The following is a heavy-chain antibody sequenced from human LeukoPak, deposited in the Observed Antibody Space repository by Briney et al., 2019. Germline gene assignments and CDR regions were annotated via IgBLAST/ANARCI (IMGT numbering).Heavy chain of an antibody. Sequence: XXXXGTFSSYAISWGRRAPGQGLEWMGGLIPIFGTANYAQKFQGRVTITSDESTSTAYMELSSLRSEDTAVYYCARAPYCSGGSCYSDYYYYGMDVWGKGTTVTVSS. CDR2: LIPIFGTA. CDR3: ARAPYCSGGSCYSDYYYYGMDV. V-gene: IGHV1-69*01. J-gene: IGHJ6*04. CDR1: XGTFSSYA. D-gene: IGHD2-15*01.